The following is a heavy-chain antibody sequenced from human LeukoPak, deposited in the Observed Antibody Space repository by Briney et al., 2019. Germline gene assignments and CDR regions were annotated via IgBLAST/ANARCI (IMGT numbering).Heavy chain of an antibody. Sequence: RASVKVSFKVSGYTLTELSMHWVRQAPGKGPERMGGFDPEDGETIYAQKFQGRVTMTEDTSTDTAYMELSSLRSEDTAVYYCATGEKAVAGLRYWGQGTLVTVSS. D-gene: IGHD6-19*01. CDR2: FDPEDGET. J-gene: IGHJ4*02. V-gene: IGHV1-24*01. CDR3: ATGEKAVAGLRY. CDR1: GYTLTELS.